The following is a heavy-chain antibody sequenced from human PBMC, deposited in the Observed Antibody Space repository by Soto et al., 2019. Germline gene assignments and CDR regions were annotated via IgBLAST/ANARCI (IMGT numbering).Heavy chain of an antibody. CDR2: ISYDGSNK. Sequence: QVQLVESGGGVVQPGRSLRLSCAASGFTFSSYAMHWVRQAPGKGLEWVAVISYDGSNKYYAESVKGRFTISRDNSKNTLYLQMNSLRAEDTAVYYCARDILRLYSYGTSYGMDVWGQGTTVTVSS. D-gene: IGHD5-18*01. CDR1: GFTFSSYA. V-gene: IGHV3-30-3*01. J-gene: IGHJ6*02. CDR3: ARDILRLYSYGTSYGMDV.